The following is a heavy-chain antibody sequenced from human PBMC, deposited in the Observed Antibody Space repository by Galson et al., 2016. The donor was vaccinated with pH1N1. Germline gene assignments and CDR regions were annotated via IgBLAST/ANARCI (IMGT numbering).Heavy chain of an antibody. D-gene: IGHD4-17*01. J-gene: IGHJ5*02. Sequence: SLRLSCAASGFTFDDYAMHWVRQAPGKGLEWVSGISWHSGSIGYEASVKGRLTISRDNAKNSLYLQMNSLSAEDTAVYYCAKDIRGGDYGDYNWFDPWGQGTLVTVSS. CDR2: ISWHSGSI. CDR1: GFTFDDYA. CDR3: AKDIRGGDYGDYNWFDP. V-gene: IGHV3-9*01.